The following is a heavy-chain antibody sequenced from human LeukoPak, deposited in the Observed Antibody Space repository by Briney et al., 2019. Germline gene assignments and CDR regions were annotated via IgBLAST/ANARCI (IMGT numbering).Heavy chain of an antibody. J-gene: IGHJ5*02. CDR2: IRYDGSNK. CDR1: GFTFSSYG. CDR3: AKGPSYSSSWYYDWFDP. D-gene: IGHD6-13*01. Sequence: GGSLRLSCAASGFTFSSYGMHWVRQAPGKGLEWVAFIRYDGSNKYYADSVKGRFTISRDNSKNTLYLQMNSLRAEDTAVYYCAKGPSYSSSWYYDWFDPWGQGTLVTVSS. V-gene: IGHV3-30*02.